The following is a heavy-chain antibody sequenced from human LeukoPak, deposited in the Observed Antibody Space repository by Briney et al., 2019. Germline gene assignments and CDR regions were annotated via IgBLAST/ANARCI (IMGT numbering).Heavy chain of an antibody. Sequence: SETLSLTCTVSGVSISSSIYHWGWIRQPPGKGLEWIGSIYYSGSTYYSPSLKSRVTISVDTSKNQFSLKVSSVTAADTAVYYCARHDHKNFDYWGQGTLVTVSS. CDR2: IYYSGST. J-gene: IGHJ4*02. CDR1: GVSISSSIYH. CDR3: ARHDHKNFDY. V-gene: IGHV4-39*01.